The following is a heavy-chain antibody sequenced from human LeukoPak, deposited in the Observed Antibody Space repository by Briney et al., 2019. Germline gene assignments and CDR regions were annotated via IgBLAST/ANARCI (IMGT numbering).Heavy chain of an antibody. D-gene: IGHD6-19*01. J-gene: IGHJ4*02. Sequence: GGSLRLSCAASGFTFSSYGMHWVRQAPGKGLEWVAVISYDGSNKYYADSVKGRFTISRDNSKNTLYLQMNSLRAEDTAVYYCARVSAVDSSGWTKGRDYWGQGTLVTVSS. CDR3: ARVSAVDSSGWTKGRDY. CDR1: GFTFSSYG. V-gene: IGHV3-30*03. CDR2: ISYDGSNK.